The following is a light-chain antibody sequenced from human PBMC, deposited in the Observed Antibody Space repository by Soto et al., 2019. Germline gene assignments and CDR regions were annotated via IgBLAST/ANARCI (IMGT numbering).Light chain of an antibody. CDR3: QTWGTGL. V-gene: IGLV4-69*01. CDR1: SGHSSYA. J-gene: IGLJ2*01. Sequence: QSVLTQSPSASASLGASVKLTCTLSSGHSSYAIAWHQQQPEKGPRYLMKLNSDGSHSKGDGIPDRFSGSNSGAERYLTISSLQSEDEADYYCQTWGTGLFGGGTKLTVL. CDR2: LNSDGSH.